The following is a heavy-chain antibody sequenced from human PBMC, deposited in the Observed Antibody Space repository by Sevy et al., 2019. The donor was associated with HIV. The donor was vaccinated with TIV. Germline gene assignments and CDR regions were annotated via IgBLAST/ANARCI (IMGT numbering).Heavy chain of an antibody. V-gene: IGHV3-21*01. CDR3: ARYYYDSSGYYYQRGYFDY. Sequence: GGSLRLSCAASGFTFSSYSMNWVRQAPGKGLEWVSSISSSSSYIYYADSVKGRFTISRDNAKNSLYLQMNSLRAEDTAMYYCARYYYDSSGYYYQRGYFDYWGQGTLVTVSS. CDR1: GFTFSSYS. D-gene: IGHD3-22*01. CDR2: ISSSSSYI. J-gene: IGHJ4*02.